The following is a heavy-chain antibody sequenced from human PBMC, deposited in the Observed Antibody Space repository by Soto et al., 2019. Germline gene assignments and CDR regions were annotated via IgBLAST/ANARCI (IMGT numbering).Heavy chain of an antibody. D-gene: IGHD4-4*01. CDR1: GYIFTSYY. V-gene: IGHV1-46*03. Sequence: QVQLVQSGAEVRKPGASVKVPCKASGYIFTSYYIHWVRQAPGQGLEWMGVINPGDGSTIYAEKFQGRVTMTRDTSTSTVYMEVSSLRSEDTAVYYCDREEMPTVNNYYYYMDVWGKGTTVTVSS. J-gene: IGHJ6*03. CDR2: INPGDGST. CDR3: DREEMPTVNNYYYYMDV.